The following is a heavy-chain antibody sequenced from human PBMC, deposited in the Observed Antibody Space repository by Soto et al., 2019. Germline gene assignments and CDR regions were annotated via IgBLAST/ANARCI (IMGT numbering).Heavy chain of an antibody. CDR1: GYTFISHG. CDR2: ISGKNGNT. Sequence: QVQLVQSGVEVKKPGASVKVSCKASGYTFISHGISWVRQAPGQGLEWMGWISGKNGNTNYAQKLQGRVTLTTDTSTSTALMELRSLRFDDTAVYFCARVASSIVVVPDYGMDVWGQGTTVTVSS. V-gene: IGHV1-18*04. CDR3: ARVASSIVVVPDYGMDV. D-gene: IGHD2-15*01. J-gene: IGHJ6*02.